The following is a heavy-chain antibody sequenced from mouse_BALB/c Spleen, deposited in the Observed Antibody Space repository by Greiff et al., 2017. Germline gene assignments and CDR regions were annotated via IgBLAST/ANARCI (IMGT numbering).Heavy chain of an antibody. CDR1: GYTFTEYT. V-gene: IGHV1-18*01. D-gene: IGHD2-4*01. CDR2: INPNNGGT. CDR3: ATMITTASFDY. J-gene: IGHJ2*01. Sequence: VQLQQSGPELVKPGASVKISCKTSGYTFTEYTMHWVKQSHGKSLEWIGGINPNNGGTSYNQKFKGKATLTADKSSNTAYMQLSSLTSEDSAVYFGATMITTASFDYWGQGTTLTVST.